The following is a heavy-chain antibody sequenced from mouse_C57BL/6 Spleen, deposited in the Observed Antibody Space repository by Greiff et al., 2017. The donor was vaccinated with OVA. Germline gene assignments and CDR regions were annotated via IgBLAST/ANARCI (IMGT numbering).Heavy chain of an antibody. J-gene: IGHJ1*03. V-gene: IGHV5-6*01. CDR2: ISSGGSYT. D-gene: IGHD1-1*01. Sequence: EVQLVESGGDLVKPGGSLKLSCAASGFTFSSYGMSWVRQTPDKRLEWVATISSGGSYTYYPDSVKGRFTISRDNAKNTLYLQMSSLKSEDTAMYYWARHWGYYGSSYHFDVWGTGTTVTVSS. CDR1: GFTFSSYG. CDR3: ARHWGYYGSSYHFDV.